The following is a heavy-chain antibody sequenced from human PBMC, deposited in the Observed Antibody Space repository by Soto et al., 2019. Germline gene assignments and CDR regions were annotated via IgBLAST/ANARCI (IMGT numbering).Heavy chain of an antibody. CDR3: ARASAAAGDY. V-gene: IGHV5-51*01. CDR1: GYSFSSYW. Sequence: GESLKISCKGSGYSFSSYWIAWVRQMPGKGLECMGIIYPGDSDTRYSPSFQGQVTISADRSISTTYLQWTSLRASDTAMYYCARASAAAGDYWGQGTQVTVSS. CDR2: IYPGDSDT. J-gene: IGHJ4*02. D-gene: IGHD6-13*01.